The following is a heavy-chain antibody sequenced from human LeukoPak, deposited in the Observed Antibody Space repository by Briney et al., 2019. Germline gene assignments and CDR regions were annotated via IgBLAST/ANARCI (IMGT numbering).Heavy chain of an antibody. D-gene: IGHD5-18*01. CDR2: IYWDDDK. V-gene: IGHV2-5*02. Sequence: SGPTLVKPTHTLTLTCTFSGFSLSTSGVGVGWIRQPPGKALERLALIYWDDDKRYSPSLKSRLTITKDTSKNQVVLTMTNMDPVDTATYYCAHSENSVNTAMAPNFDYWGQGTLVTVSS. J-gene: IGHJ4*02. CDR3: AHSENSVNTAMAPNFDY. CDR1: GFSLSTSGVG.